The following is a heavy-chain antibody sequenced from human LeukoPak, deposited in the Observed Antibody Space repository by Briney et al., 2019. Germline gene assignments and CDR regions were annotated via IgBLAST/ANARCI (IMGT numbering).Heavy chain of an antibody. D-gene: IGHD1-26*01. J-gene: IGHJ4*02. Sequence: GGSLRLSCAASGFTFSSYGMHWVRQAPGKGLEWVAFIRYDGSNKYYADSVKGRFTISRDNSRNTLYLQMNSLRAEDTAVYYCAKKVGSTQNSYFDFWGQGTLVTVSS. CDR1: GFTFSSYG. CDR2: IRYDGSNK. V-gene: IGHV3-30*02. CDR3: AKKVGSTQNSYFDF.